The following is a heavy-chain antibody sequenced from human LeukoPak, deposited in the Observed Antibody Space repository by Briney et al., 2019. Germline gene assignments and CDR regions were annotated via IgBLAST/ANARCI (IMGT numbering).Heavy chain of an antibody. V-gene: IGHV3-48*04. Sequence: GGSLRLSCAASGFTFSSYSMNWVRQAPGKGLEWVSYISSSSSTIYYADSVKGRFTISRDNAKNSLYLQMNSLRAEDTAVYYCARQTGPYGMDVWGQGATVTVSS. D-gene: IGHD1-14*01. CDR2: ISSSSSTI. CDR1: GFTFSSYS. J-gene: IGHJ6*02. CDR3: ARQTGPYGMDV.